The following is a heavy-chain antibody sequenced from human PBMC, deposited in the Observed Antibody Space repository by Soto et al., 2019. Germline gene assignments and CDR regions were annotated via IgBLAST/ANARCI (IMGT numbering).Heavy chain of an antibody. CDR2: ISSSSSYI. V-gene: IGHV3-21*01. CDR1: GFTFSSYS. J-gene: IGHJ4*02. D-gene: IGHD3-22*01. Sequence: PGGSLRLSCAASGFTFSSYSMNWVRQAPGKGLEWVSSISSSSSYIYYADSVKGRFTISRDNAKNSLYLQMNSLRAEDTAVYYCARDFHYDSSGYYSSWGQGTLVTVS. CDR3: ARDFHYDSSGYYSS.